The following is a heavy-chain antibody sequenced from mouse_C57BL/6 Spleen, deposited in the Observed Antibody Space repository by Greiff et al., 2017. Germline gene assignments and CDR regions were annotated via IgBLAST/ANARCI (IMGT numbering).Heavy chain of an antibody. CDR2: ISYDGST. V-gene: IGHV3-6*01. D-gene: IGHD1-1*01. CDR3: AGVENYYGGSGYFDV. Sequence: DVKLLESGPGLVKPSQSLSLTCSVTGYSITSCYYWYWIRQFPGNKLEWMGYISYDGSTNYNPSLKNRISITRDTSKNQFFLKLNSVTTEDTATYYYAGVENYYGGSGYFDVWGTGTTVTVSS. J-gene: IGHJ1*03. CDR1: GYSITSCYY.